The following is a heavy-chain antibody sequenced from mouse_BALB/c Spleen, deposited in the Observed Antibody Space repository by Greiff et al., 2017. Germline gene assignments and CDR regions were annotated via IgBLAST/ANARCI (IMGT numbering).Heavy chain of an antibody. D-gene: IGHD1-1*01. CDR1: GFSLTSYG. CDR2: IWAGGST. V-gene: IGHV2-9*02. J-gene: IGHJ3*01. Sequence: VHLVESGPGLVAPSQSLSITCTVSGFSLTSYGVHWVRQPPGKGLEWLGVIWAGGSTNYNSALMSRLSISKDNSKSQVFLKMNSLQTDDTAMYYCARERDGGVVFAYWGQGTLVTVSA. CDR3: ARERDGGVVFAY.